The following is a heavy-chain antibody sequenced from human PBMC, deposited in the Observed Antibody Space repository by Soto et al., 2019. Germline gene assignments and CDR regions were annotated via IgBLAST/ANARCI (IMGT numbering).Heavy chain of an antibody. CDR3: AKDLQHSSRWLMHAFDI. Sequence: GGSLRLSCAASGFTFSSYAMSWVRQAPGKGLEWVSAISGSGGSTYYADSVKGRFTISRDNAKNTLYLQMNSLRAEDTAVYYCAKDLQHSSRWLMHAFDIWGQGTMVTVSS. J-gene: IGHJ3*02. V-gene: IGHV3-23*01. CDR2: ISGSGGST. D-gene: IGHD6-13*01. CDR1: GFTFSSYA.